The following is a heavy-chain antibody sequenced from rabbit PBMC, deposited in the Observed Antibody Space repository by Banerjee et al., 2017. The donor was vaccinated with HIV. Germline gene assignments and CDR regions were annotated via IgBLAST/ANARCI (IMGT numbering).Heavy chain of an antibody. J-gene: IGHJ4*01. CDR1: GFSFSSDYY. CDR2: RYTGRGDYT. V-gene: IGHV1S40*01. CDR3: ARGGGSGGDGCNL. D-gene: IGHD1-1*01. Sequence: QSLEESGGDLVKPGASLTLTCTASGFSFSSDYYMCWVRQAPGKGLELIACRYTGRGDYTLYASWAKGRFTISKTSSTTVTLQLNSLTAADTATYFCARGGGSGGDGCNLWGPGTLVTVS.